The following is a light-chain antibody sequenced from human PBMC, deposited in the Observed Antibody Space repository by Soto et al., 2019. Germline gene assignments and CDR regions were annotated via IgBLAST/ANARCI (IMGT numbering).Light chain of an antibody. J-gene: IGKJ2*01. CDR2: GAS. CDR3: QQRSNWPLYT. Sequence: EIVMTQSPATLSVSPGERATLSCRASQSVSSNLAWYQQKPGQAPRLLIYGASTRATGIPARFSGSGSGTDFTLTISSLEPEDFAVYYCQQRSNWPLYTFGQGTKLEIK. V-gene: IGKV3-15*01. CDR1: QSVSSN.